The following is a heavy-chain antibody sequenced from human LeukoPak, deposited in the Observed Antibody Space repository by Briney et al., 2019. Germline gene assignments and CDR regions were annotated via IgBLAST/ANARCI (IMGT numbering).Heavy chain of an antibody. V-gene: IGHV1-46*01. CDR2: INPSGVTT. CDR3: TRVGGYSPSSTGGNAFDI. D-gene: IGHD6-6*01. CDR1: GYFYSDFY. Sequence: ASVKVSFKASGYFYSDFYMVWVRQAPGQGLEWVGVINPSGVTTTYAQKFQGRVTIPADKSTSTAYMELSSLRSDDTAIYFCTRVGGYSPSSTGGNAFDIWGQGTMVTVSS. J-gene: IGHJ3*02.